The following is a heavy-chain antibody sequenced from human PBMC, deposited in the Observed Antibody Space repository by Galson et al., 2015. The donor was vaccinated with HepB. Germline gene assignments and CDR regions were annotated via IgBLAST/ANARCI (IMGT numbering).Heavy chain of an antibody. Sequence: PALVKPTQTLTLTCTFSGFSLSTSGMCVSWIRQPPGKALEWLARIDWDDDKYYSTSLKTRLTISKDTSKNQVVLTMTNMDPVDTAVYYCAKQDLWFGELLPPYYYYGMDVWGQGTTVTVSS. CDR3: AKQDLWFGELLPPYYYYGMDV. CDR2: IDWDDDK. J-gene: IGHJ6*02. D-gene: IGHD3-10*01. V-gene: IGHV2-70*11. CDR1: GFSLSTSGMC.